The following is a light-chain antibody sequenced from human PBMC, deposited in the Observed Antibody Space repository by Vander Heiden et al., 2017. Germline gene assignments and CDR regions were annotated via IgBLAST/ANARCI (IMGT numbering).Light chain of an antibody. V-gene: IGLV1-47*01. CDR2: RND. J-gene: IGLJ3*02. CDR3: AVWDDSLSGRV. Sequence: QSGLTQPPSSSGTPGQRVTIACSRGSSNIGSNSVSWYQQVPGTAPKLLIYRNDQRPSGVPDRVSGSKSGTSASLAISGLRSEDEADYYCAVWDDSLSGRVFGGGTKLTVL. CDR1: SSNIGSNS.